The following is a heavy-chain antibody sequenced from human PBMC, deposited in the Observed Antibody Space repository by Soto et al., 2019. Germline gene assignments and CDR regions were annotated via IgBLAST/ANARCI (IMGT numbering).Heavy chain of an antibody. J-gene: IGHJ4*02. D-gene: IGHD6-19*01. V-gene: IGHV1-69*13. CDR3: ARDSSSGWYGKIAY. CDR1: GGTFSSYA. Sequence: ASVKVSCKASGGTFSSYAISWVRQAPGQGLEWMGGIMPIFGTANYAQKFQGRVTITADESTSTAYMELSSLRSEDTAVYYCARDSSSGWYGKIAYWGQGTLVTVSS. CDR2: IMPIFGTA.